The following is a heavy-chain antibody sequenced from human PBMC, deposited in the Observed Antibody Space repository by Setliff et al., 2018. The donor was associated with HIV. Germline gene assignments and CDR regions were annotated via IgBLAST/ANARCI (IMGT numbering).Heavy chain of an antibody. V-gene: IGHV3-9*01. J-gene: IGHJ6*03. D-gene: IGHD2-21*01. CDR3: ARGPPRAYDYHYFMDV. CDR2: ISWNSGSI. Sequence: GGSLRLSCAASGFTFDDYAMHWVRHIPGKGLEWVSGISWNSGSIGYADSVKGRFTISRDNAKTSLYLQMNSLRAEDTALYYCARGPPRAYDYHYFMDVWGKGTTVTVSS. CDR1: GFTFDDYA.